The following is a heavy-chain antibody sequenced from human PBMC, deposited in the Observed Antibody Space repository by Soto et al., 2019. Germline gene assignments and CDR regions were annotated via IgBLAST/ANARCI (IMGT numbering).Heavy chain of an antibody. Sequence: PGGSLRLSCVASGFTFSTYAMSWVRQAPGKGLEWVSAIGGSGGSTYYADSVKGRFSISRDNSKNTLYLQMNSLRAGDTAVYYCAKLPTVATTGNWFDPWGQGTLVTVSS. CDR2: IGGSGGST. CDR3: AKLPTVATTGNWFDP. V-gene: IGHV3-23*01. J-gene: IGHJ5*02. CDR1: GFTFSTYA. D-gene: IGHD4-17*01.